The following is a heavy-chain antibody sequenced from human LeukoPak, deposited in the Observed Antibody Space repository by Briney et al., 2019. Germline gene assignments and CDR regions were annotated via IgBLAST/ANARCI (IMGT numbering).Heavy chain of an antibody. CDR1: GLTFSSSW. CDR2: INSDGSNT. Sequence: GGSLRLSCAASGLTFSSSWMYWVRRAPGKGLVWVSDINSDGSNTRYADSVRGRFTISRDNAKEMVHLQMNSLRAEDTAVYYCARAVSGWQAIDYWGQGTLVTVPS. J-gene: IGHJ4*02. V-gene: IGHV3-74*01. D-gene: IGHD6-19*01. CDR3: ARAVSGWQAIDY.